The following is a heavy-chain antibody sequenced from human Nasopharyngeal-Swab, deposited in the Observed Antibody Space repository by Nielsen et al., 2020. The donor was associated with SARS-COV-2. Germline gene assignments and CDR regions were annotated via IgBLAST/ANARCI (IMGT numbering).Heavy chain of an antibody. Sequence: WVRQAPGQGLEWMGGIIPIFGTANYAQKFQGRVTITADESTSTAYMELSSLRSEDTAVYYCAEAYDRGAFDIWGQGTMVTVSS. J-gene: IGHJ3*02. D-gene: IGHD3-22*01. CDR3: AEAYDRGAFDI. V-gene: IGHV1-69*01. CDR2: IIPIFGTA.